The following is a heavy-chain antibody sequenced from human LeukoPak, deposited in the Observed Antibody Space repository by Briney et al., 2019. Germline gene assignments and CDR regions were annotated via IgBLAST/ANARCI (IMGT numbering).Heavy chain of an antibody. Sequence: GGSLRLSCAASGFTFSTYWMTWVCQAPGKGLEWVANIKEDGSEKYYVDSVKGRFTISRDNAKNSLYLQMNSLRADDTAVYHCARLWGPAPGRWGQGTLVTVSS. J-gene: IGHJ4*02. CDR3: ARLWGPAPGR. V-gene: IGHV3-7*05. CDR2: IKEDGSEK. D-gene: IGHD2-2*01. CDR1: GFTFSTYW.